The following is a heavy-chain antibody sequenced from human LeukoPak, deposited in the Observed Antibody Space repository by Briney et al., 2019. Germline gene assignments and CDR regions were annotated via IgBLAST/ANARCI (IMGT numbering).Heavy chain of an antibody. CDR2: TYYRSKRYN. J-gene: IGHJ3*02. Sequence: SQTLSLSCAISVDSVSSNSGGWNWIRQSPSRGLEWLGRTYYRSKRYNDYAVSVKSRITINTDTSKNQFSLQLNSVTPEDTAVYYSARDRDAFDIWGQGTMVTVSS. V-gene: IGHV6-1*01. CDR1: VDSVSSNSGG. CDR3: ARDRDAFDI.